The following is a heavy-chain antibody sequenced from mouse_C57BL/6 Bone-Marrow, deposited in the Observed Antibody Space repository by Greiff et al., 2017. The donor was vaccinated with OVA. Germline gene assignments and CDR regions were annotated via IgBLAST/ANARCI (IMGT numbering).Heavy chain of an antibody. D-gene: IGHD2-4*01. V-gene: IGHV14-2*01. CDR2: IDPEDGET. CDR3: ARSEYDYDEDY. CDR1: GFNIKDYY. Sequence: ELKVVESGAELVKPGASVKLSCTASGFNIKDYYMHWVKQRTEPGLEWIGRIDPEDGETKYAPKFQGKATITADTSSNTAYLQLSSLTSEDTAVYYCARSEYDYDEDYWGQGTTLTVSS. J-gene: IGHJ2*01.